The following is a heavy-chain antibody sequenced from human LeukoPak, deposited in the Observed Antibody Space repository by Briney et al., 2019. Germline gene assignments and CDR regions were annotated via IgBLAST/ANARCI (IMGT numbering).Heavy chain of an antibody. D-gene: IGHD1-1*01. CDR3: ARGRVSSSTWYSTYYYYFYMDV. V-gene: IGHV4-59*01. CDR1: DDSITMYY. CDR2: VDHTGST. J-gene: IGHJ6*03. Sequence: PSETLSLTCSVSDDSITMYYWTWIRQPPGKGLEWIGYVDHTGSTNFNPSLNGRVSISRDTTKDLFSLRLRSVTAADTAVYFCARGRVSSSTWYSTYYYYFYMDVWGKGTTVTVSS.